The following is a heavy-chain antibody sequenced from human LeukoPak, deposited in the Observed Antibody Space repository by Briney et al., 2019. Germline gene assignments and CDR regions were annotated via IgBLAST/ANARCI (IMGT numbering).Heavy chain of an antibody. CDR2: IVVGSGNT. D-gene: IGHD2-21*01. Sequence: SVKVSCKASGFTFTRSAMQWVRQARGQRLEWIGWIVVGSGNTKYAQKFQERVTITRDMSTGTAYMELSSLRSEDTAVYYCARLGERAIGWFDPWGQGTLVTVSS. J-gene: IGHJ5*02. CDR1: GFTFTRSA. V-gene: IGHV1-58*02. CDR3: ARLGERAIGWFDP.